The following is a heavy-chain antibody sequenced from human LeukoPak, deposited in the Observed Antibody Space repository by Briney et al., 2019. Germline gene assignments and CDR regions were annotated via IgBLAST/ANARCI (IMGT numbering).Heavy chain of an antibody. D-gene: IGHD6-19*01. CDR1: GFTFSGSA. CDR3: TSPGRGYSSGWYFYNY. V-gene: IGHV3-73*01. CDR2: IRSKANSYAT. Sequence: PGGSLRLSCAASGFTFSGSAMHWVRQASGKGLEWVDRIRSKANSYATAYAASVKGRFTISRDDSKNTAYLQMNSLKTEDTAVYYCTSPGRGYSSGWYFYNYWGQGTLVTVSS. J-gene: IGHJ4*02.